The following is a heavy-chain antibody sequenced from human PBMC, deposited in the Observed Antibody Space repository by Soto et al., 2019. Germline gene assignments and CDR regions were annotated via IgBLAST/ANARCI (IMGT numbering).Heavy chain of an antibody. CDR1: GGSISSNDW. CDR3: ARTYHYDSSGYFYYFDY. V-gene: IGHV4-4*02. CDR2: TFHSGST. Sequence: QVQLQESGPGLVKPSGTLSLTCAVSGGSISSNDWWTWVRQPPGKGLEWIAETFHSGSTNYNPSPKSRLTISVDKSKNQFPLKLSSVTAADTAVYYCARTYHYDSSGYFYYFDYWGQGTLVTVSS. D-gene: IGHD3-22*01. J-gene: IGHJ4*02.